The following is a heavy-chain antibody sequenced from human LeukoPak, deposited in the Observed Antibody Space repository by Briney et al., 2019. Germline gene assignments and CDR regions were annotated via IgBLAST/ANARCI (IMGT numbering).Heavy chain of an antibody. D-gene: IGHD5-12*01. CDR2: ISSSSSHI. CDR1: GFTFSSYS. V-gene: IGHV3-21*01. CDR3: AREGMVATFDY. Sequence: GGSLRLSCAASGFTFSSYSMNWVRQAPGKGLEWVSSISSSSSHIYYADSVKGRFTISRDKAKNSLYLQMNSLRAEDTAIYYCAREGMVATFDYWGQGTLVTVSS. J-gene: IGHJ4*02.